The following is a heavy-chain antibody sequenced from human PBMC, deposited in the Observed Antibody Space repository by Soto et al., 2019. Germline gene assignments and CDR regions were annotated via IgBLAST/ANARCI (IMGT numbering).Heavy chain of an antibody. CDR1: GFTFSSYG. D-gene: IGHD3-3*01. CDR2: IWYDGSNK. J-gene: IGHJ4*02. Sequence: GGSLRLSCAASGFTFSSYGMHWVRQAPGKGLEWVAVIWYDGSNKYYADSVKGRFTISRDNSKNTLYLQMNSLRAEDTAVYYCAASLRFLEWFTFDYWGQGTLVTVSS. V-gene: IGHV3-33*01. CDR3: AASLRFLEWFTFDY.